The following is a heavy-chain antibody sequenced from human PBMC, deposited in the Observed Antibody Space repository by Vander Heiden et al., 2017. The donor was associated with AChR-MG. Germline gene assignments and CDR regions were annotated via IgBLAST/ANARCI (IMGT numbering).Heavy chain of an antibody. CDR3: AKLPYYDLLTGHYTQYHFDY. CDR1: GFPLRSFH. J-gene: IGHJ4*02. D-gene: IGHD3-9*01. Sequence: EVQLLESGGGLVQPGGSLSRSCPASGFPLRSFHLRWVRRAPGNGLEWVSGLSGSGGSSFYADSVKGRFTISRDNSKDTLYLQMNSLRAEDTAVYYCAKLPYYDLLTGHYTQYHFDYWGQGTLVTVSS. CDR2: LSGSGGSS. V-gene: IGHV3-23*01.